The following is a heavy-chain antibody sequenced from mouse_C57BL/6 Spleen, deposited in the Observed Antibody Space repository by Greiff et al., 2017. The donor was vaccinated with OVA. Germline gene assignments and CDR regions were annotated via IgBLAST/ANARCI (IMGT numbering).Heavy chain of an antibody. CDR1: GYTFTSYS. CDR2: INPSSGYT. Sequence: QVQLQESGAELARPGASVKLSCKASGYTFTSYSMHWVKQRPGQGLEWIGYINPSSGYTNYNQKFKDKATLTADTSSSTAYMQLSSLTSEDSAVYYCARYEVGPYLDYWGQGTTLTVSS. J-gene: IGHJ2*01. CDR3: ARYEVGPYLDY. V-gene: IGHV1-4*01. D-gene: IGHD4-1*01.